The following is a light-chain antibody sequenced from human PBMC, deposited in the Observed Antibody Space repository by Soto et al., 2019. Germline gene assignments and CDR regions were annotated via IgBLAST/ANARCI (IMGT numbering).Light chain of an antibody. CDR1: SSDVGGYNY. CDR3: TSYTSSSPYV. V-gene: IGLV2-14*03. Sequence: QSVLTQPASVSGSPGQSITISCTGTSSDVGGYNYVSWYQQHPRKAPKLMIYEVSKRPSGVSNRFSGSKSGNTASLTISGLQAEDEADYYCTSYTSSSPYVFGTGTKLTVL. J-gene: IGLJ1*01. CDR2: EVS.